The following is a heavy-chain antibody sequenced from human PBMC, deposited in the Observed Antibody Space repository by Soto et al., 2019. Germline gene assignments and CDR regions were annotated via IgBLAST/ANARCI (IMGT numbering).Heavy chain of an antibody. D-gene: IGHD3-22*01. V-gene: IGHV3-7*01. CDR3: VRAALSWGHYYFRGLDV. Sequence: GGSLRLSCAATGFMFGTAWMSWVRQAPGKGLEWVANIKHDGNEKYYADSVNGRFTASRDNVKNFLHLQMSSLRGDDTGVYFCVRAALSWGHYYFRGLDVWGQGTTVTVSS. CDR2: IKHDGNEK. CDR1: GFMFGTAW. J-gene: IGHJ6*02.